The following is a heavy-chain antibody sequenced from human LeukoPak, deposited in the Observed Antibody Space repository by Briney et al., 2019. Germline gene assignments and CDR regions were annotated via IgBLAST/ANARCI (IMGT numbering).Heavy chain of an antibody. CDR1: GFTFSRFW. D-gene: IGHD6-19*01. Sequence: PGGSLRLSCAVSGFTFSRFWMSWVRQAPGKGLEWVATIKEDGSEKYYVDSVKGRFTISRDNAKSSLYLRMNSLRVEDTAVYYATRGGWYPRAFDHWGQGTLVTVSS. J-gene: IGHJ5*02. V-gene: IGHV3-7*01. CDR2: IKEDGSEK. CDR3: TRGGWYPRAFDH.